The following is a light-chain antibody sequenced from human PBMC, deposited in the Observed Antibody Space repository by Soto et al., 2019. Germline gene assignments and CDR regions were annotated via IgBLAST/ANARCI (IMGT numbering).Light chain of an antibody. V-gene: IGKV1-5*03. Sequence: DIQMTQSPSTLSASVGDRVTLTCRASQSISIWLAWYQQKPGKPPKLLIYKASSLESGVPSRFSGSGSGTEFTLTISSLQPDDFATYYCQQYDSSPWTFGLGTKVEIK. CDR1: QSISIW. CDR3: QQYDSSPWT. CDR2: KAS. J-gene: IGKJ1*01.